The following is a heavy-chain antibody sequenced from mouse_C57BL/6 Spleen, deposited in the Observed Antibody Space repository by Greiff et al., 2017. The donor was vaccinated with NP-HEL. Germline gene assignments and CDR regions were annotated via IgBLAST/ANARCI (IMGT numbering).Heavy chain of an antibody. CDR2: INPGSGGT. D-gene: IGHD1-1*01. Sequence: VQLQQSGAELVRPGTSVKVSCKASGYAFTNYLIEWVKQRPGQGLEWIGVINPGSGGTNYNEKFKGKATLTADKSSSTAYMQLSSLTSEDSAVYFCARSERGRGYAMDYWGQGTSVTVSS. V-gene: IGHV1-54*01. J-gene: IGHJ4*01. CDR1: GYAFTNYL. CDR3: ARSERGRGYAMDY.